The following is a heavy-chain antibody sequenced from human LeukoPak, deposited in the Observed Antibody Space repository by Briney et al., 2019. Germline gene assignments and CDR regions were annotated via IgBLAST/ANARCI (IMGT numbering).Heavy chain of an antibody. V-gene: IGHV3-23*01. CDR2: ISGTGVRI. CDR1: GFNFRSYV. CDR3: AKVKKAPQLCTGGKCYYSFDY. J-gene: IGHJ4*02. D-gene: IGHD2-8*02. Sequence: GGSLRLSCEASGFNFRSYVMTWVRQAPGKGLEWVSAISGTGVRIHYADSVRGRFTISRDNSKSLMHLQMDNLTAEDTAIYFCAKVKKAPQLCTGGKCYYSFDYWGQGTLVAVSS.